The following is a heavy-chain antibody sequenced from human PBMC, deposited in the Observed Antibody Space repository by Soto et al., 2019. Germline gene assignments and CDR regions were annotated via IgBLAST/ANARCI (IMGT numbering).Heavy chain of an antibody. V-gene: IGHV4-59*08. CDR3: ARHISSGTNVAAIRSFDP. Sequence: QVQLQESGPGLVKPSETLSLTCTVSRGSISSYYWSWIRQPPGKGLEWIGYIYYSGRTNYNPSLKSRITISSDTSKNQVSLKLSSVTAADTALYYCARHISSGTNVAAIRSFDPWGQGTLVAVSS. CDR2: IYYSGRT. CDR1: RGSISSYY. D-gene: IGHD1-7*01. J-gene: IGHJ5*02.